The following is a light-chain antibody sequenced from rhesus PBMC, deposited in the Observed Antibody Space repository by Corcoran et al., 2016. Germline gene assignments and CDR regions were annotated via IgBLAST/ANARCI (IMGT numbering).Light chain of an antibody. Sequence: DIQMTQSPSSLSASVGDRVTITCRASENVNNYLNWYQQKPGKAPKFLIYKASTLQSGVPSRFSGSGSGTAYTLTLSSLQPDDVATYYCQHGYGTPLTFGGGTKVELK. CDR1: ENVNNY. J-gene: IGKJ4*01. V-gene: IGKV1-74*01. CDR2: KAS. CDR3: QHGYGTPLT.